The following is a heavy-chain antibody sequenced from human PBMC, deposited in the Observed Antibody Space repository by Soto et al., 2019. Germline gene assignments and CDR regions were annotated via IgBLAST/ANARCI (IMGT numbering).Heavy chain of an antibody. J-gene: IGHJ4*02. CDR1: GFNVGAFA. CDR2: ISVSDAFI. D-gene: IGHD1-20*01. V-gene: IGHV3-23*01. CDR3: TRETVAGITGLDY. Sequence: EVQLLESGGDLVQPGGSLRLSCAASGFNVGAFAVNWVRQAPGKGLEWVSGISVSDAFIYYADSVRGRFSISRDASENILYLQMNSLRVEDTALYYCTRETVAGITGLDYWGPGTLVTVSS.